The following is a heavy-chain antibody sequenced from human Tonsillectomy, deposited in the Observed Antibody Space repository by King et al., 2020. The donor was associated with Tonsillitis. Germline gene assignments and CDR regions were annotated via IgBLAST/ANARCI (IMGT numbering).Heavy chain of an antibody. V-gene: IGHV3-30*01. J-gene: IGHJ4*02. D-gene: IGHD6-19*01. CDR1: GFTFSSYA. CDR2: ISYVGSHK. Sequence: VQLVESGGGVVQPGRSLRLSCAASGFTFSSYAMHWVRQAPGKGLEWVAVISYVGSHKYYADSVKGRFTISRDNSKNTLYLQMNSLRAEDTAVYYCATIAVAGDFDYWGQGTLVTVSS. CDR3: ATIAVAGDFDY.